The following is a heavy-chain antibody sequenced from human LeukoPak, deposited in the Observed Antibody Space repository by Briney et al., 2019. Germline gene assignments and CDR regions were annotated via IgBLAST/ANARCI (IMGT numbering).Heavy chain of an antibody. CDR1: GFTFSSYG. J-gene: IGHJ4*02. Sequence: PGRSLRLSCAASGFTFSSYGMHWVRQAPGEGLEWVAVISYDGSNRYYADSVKGRFTISRDNSKNTLYLQMNSLRAEDTAVYYCAKIPVAGRDAIEVRWGQGTLVTVSS. V-gene: IGHV3-30*18. CDR2: ISYDGSNR. CDR3: AKIPVAGRDAIEVR. D-gene: IGHD6-19*01.